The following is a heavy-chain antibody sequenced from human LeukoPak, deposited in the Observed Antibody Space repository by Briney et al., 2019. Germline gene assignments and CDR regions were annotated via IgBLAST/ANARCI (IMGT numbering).Heavy chain of an antibody. V-gene: IGHV1-18*01. Sequence: ASVKVSCKASGYTFISYGISWVRQAPGQGLEWMGWISAYSGNTNYAQKLQGRVTMTTDTSTSTAHMELRSLRSDDTAVYYCARGEASSGWYFFDYWGQGTLVTVSS. J-gene: IGHJ4*02. CDR3: ARGEASSGWYFFDY. CDR2: ISAYSGNT. D-gene: IGHD6-19*01. CDR1: GYTFISYG.